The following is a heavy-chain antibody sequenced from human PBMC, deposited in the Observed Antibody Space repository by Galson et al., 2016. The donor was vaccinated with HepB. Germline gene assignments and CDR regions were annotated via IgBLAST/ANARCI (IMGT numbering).Heavy chain of an antibody. CDR1: GFSFSDYY. J-gene: IGHJ4*02. CDR2: ISTSSSYT. D-gene: IGHD4/OR15-4a*01. V-gene: IGHV3-11*06. CDR3: TRGDGALQY. Sequence: SLRLSCAASGFSFSDYYMTWIRQAPGKGLEWVSSISTSSSYTSYAPSVKGRFTISRDNAKSSLYLQMTSLRAEDTAVYFCTRGDGALQYWGQGSLVTVSS.